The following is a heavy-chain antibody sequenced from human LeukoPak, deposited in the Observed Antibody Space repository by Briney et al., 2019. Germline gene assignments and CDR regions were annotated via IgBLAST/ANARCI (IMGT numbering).Heavy chain of an antibody. V-gene: IGHV3-23*01. CDR3: AKDQSQVVVAATPDY. D-gene: IGHD2-15*01. CDR1: GFTFSSYA. CDR2: ISGSGGST. J-gene: IGHJ4*02. Sequence: GGSLRLSCAASGFTFSSYAMSWVRQAPGKGLEWVSAISGSGGSTYYADSVKGRLTISRDNSKNTLYLQMNSLRAEDTAVYYCAKDQSQVVVAATPDYWGQGTLVTVSS.